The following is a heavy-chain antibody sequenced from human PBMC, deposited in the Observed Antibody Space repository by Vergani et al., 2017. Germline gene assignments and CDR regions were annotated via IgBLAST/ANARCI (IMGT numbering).Heavy chain of an antibody. V-gene: IGHV1-8*02. CDR1: GYTFTGYY. J-gene: IGHJ4*02. D-gene: IGHD5-18*01. CDR2: MNPNSGNT. Sequence: QVQLVQSGAEVKKPGASVKVSCKASGYTFTGYYMHWVRQATGQGLEWMGWMNPNSGNTGYAQKFQGRVTMTRNTSISTAYMELSSLRSEDTAVYYCARGWDIAMVLDYYFDYWGQGTLVTVSS. CDR3: ARGWDIAMVLDYYFDY.